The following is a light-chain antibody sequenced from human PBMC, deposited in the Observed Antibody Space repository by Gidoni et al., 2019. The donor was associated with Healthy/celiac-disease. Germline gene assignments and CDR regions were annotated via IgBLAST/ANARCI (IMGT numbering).Light chain of an antibody. Sequence: SAVTPPCSVCAPPGQKVTISWTGSSSNIGNNYVSWYQQLPGTAPKPLIYDNNKRPSGIPDRFSGSKSGTSATLGITGLQTGDEADYYCGTWDSSLSVHVFGTGTKVTVL. CDR2: DNN. V-gene: IGLV1-51*01. CDR3: GTWDSSLSVHV. CDR1: SSNIGNNY. J-gene: IGLJ1*01.